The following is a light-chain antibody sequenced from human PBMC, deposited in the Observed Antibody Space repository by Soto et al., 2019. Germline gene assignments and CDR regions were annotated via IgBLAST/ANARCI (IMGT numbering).Light chain of an antibody. Sequence: QSVLTQPRSVSGSPGQSVTISCTGTSSDVGGYNYVSWYQQHPGKAPKLMIYDVSKRPSGVPDRFSGSKSGNTASLTISGLQAEDEADYYCCSYAGSSGNVFGTGTKLTVL. V-gene: IGLV2-11*01. CDR1: SSDVGGYNY. J-gene: IGLJ1*01. CDR3: CSYAGSSGNV. CDR2: DVS.